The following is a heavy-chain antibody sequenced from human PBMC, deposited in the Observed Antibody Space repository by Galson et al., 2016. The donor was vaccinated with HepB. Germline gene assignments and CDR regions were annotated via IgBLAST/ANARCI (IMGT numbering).Heavy chain of an antibody. V-gene: IGHV3-33*01. CDR1: GFTFSTYA. D-gene: IGHD3-10*01. J-gene: IGHJ4*02. CDR3: ARARVRGVFSFAH. Sequence: SLRLSCAASGFTFSTYAMHWVRQAPGKGLEWVAVISYDGSSEYYIDSVKGRFTISRDNSRHTLYLQMNSLRAEDTALYYCARARVRGVFSFAHWGQGTLVTVSP. CDR2: ISYDGSSE.